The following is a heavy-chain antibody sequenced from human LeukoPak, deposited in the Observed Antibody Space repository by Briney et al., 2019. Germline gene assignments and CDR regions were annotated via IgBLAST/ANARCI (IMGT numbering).Heavy chain of an antibody. CDR1: GGSISSGGYS. CDR3: VRSARGGDYFDY. D-gene: IGHD3-10*01. Sequence: SETLSLTCAVSGGSISSGGYSWSWIRQPPGKGLEWIGYIYHSGSTYYNPSLKSRVTISVDRSKNQFSLKLSSVTAADTAVYYCVRSARGGDYFDYWGQGTLVTVSS. V-gene: IGHV4-30-2*01. CDR2: IYHSGST. J-gene: IGHJ4*02.